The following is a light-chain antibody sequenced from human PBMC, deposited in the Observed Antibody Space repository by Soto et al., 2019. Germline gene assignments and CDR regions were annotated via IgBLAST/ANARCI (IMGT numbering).Light chain of an antibody. CDR3: QQRSTWPLT. CDR1: QSVSNY. V-gene: IGKV3-11*01. J-gene: IGKJ4*01. CDR2: DVS. Sequence: EIVLTQSPATLSLSPGERATLSCRASQSVSNYLAWYQQKPGQAPRLLIHDVSNRADDIPARFSGSGYGTDFTLTLSSLQTEDLGIYYCQQRSTWPLTFGGGTRVEI.